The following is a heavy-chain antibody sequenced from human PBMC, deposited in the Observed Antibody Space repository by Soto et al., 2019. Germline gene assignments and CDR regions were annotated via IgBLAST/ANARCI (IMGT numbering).Heavy chain of an antibody. CDR3: ASSGITMVRGVRNGDY. V-gene: IGHV1-69*02. CDR2: IIPILGIA. J-gene: IGHJ4*02. Sequence: QVQLVQSGAEVKKPGSSVKVSCKASGGTFISYTISWVRQAPGRGLEWMGRIIPILGIANYAQKFQGSVTFTADKSTSKAYMELSSLRSEDTAVYYCASSGITMVRGVRNGDYWGQGTLVTASS. CDR1: GGTFISYT. D-gene: IGHD3-10*01.